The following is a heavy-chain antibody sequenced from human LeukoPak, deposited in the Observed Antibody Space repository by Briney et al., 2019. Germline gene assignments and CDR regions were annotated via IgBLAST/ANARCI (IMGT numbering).Heavy chain of an antibody. CDR1: EFSVGSNY. CDR3: ARNYDSSGYYY. Sequence: GGSLRLSCAASEFSVGSNYMTWVRQAPGKGLEWVSLIYSGGSTYYADSVKGRFTISRDNSKNTLYLQMNSLRAEDTAVYYCARNYDSSGYYYWGQGTLVTVSS. V-gene: IGHV3-53*01. J-gene: IGHJ4*02. CDR2: IYSGGST. D-gene: IGHD3-22*01.